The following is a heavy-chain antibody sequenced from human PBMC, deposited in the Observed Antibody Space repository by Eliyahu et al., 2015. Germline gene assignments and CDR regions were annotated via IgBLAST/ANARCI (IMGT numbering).Heavy chain of an antibody. V-gene: IGHV3-48*03. D-gene: IGHD1-26*01. J-gene: IGHJ4*02. CDR2: ISGSGTTT. Sequence: VQLVESGGGLVQPKGSXRLXCAASGFTFRSYEMNWVRQAPRKGLEWVSYISGSGTTTYYADSVKGRFTISRDNAKNSLYLQMSSLRAEDTALYYCAREAVGASLDYWGQGTLVTVSS. CDR1: GFTFRSYE. CDR3: AREAVGASLDY.